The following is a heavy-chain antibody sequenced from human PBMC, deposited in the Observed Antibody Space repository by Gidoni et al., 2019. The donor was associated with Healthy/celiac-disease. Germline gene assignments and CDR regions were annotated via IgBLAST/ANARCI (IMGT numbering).Heavy chain of an antibody. J-gene: IGHJ4*02. CDR2: ISGSVGRT. D-gene: IGHD6-6*01. CDR3: AKVSRQLVPQDYFDY. Sequence: EVQLLESGGGLVQPGVSLRLACAASGFLFSACTMSWVRQATGEGLECVSAISGSVGRTYYAASVKAQFTISRDNSKNTQYLQMSSLRAEDTAVYDCAKVSRQLVPQDYFDYWGQGTLVTVSS. CDR1: GFLFSACT. V-gene: IGHV3-23*01.